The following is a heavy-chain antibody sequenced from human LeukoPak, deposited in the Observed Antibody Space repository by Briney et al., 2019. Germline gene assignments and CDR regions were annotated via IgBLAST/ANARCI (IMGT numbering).Heavy chain of an antibody. V-gene: IGHV4-38-2*02. CDR3: ARARLVTIFGVVGGGNWFDP. CDR1: GYSISSGYY. D-gene: IGHD3-3*01. CDR2: IYHSGNT. Sequence: PSETLSLTCTVSGYSISSGYYWGWIRQPPGKGLEWIGSIYHSGNTYYNPSLKSRVTISVNTSKNQFSLKLSSVTAADTAVYYCARARLVTIFGVVGGGNWFDPWGQGTLVTVSS. J-gene: IGHJ5*02.